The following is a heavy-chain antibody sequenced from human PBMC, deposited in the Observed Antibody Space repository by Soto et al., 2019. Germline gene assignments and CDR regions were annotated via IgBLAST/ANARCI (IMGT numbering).Heavy chain of an antibody. CDR3: ARDGPITMVRGVINYYGMDV. J-gene: IGHJ6*02. CDR2: IIPIFGTA. D-gene: IGHD3-10*01. V-gene: IGHV1-69*06. Sequence: GASVKVSCKASGGTFSSYAISWARQAPGQGLEWMGGIIPIFGTANYAQKFQGRVTITADKSTSTAYMELSSLRSEDTAVYYCARDGPITMVRGVINYYGMDVWGQGTTVTVSS. CDR1: GGTFSSYA.